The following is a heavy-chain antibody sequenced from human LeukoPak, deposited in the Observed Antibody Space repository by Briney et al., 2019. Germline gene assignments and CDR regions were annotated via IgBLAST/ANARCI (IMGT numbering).Heavy chain of an antibody. CDR1: GFAFSNYN. CDR3: VRDRSSWYSGWFDP. CDR2: ISSSSGHI. J-gene: IGHJ5*02. V-gene: IGHV3-21*01. D-gene: IGHD6-13*01. Sequence: GGSLRLSCAVSGFAFSNYNMNWVRQAPGKGLEWVASISSSSGHIHYADSVKGRFTISRDNAKNSLSLQMNSLRAEDTAVYYCVRDRSSWYSGWFDPWGQGTLVTVSS.